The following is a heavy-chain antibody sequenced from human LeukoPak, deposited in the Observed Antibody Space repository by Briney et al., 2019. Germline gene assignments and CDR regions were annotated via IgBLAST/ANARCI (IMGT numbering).Heavy chain of an antibody. CDR3: TRGLASSGWGI. D-gene: IGHD6-19*01. CDR1: GFTFGDYA. V-gene: IGHV3-49*04. Sequence: GGSLRLSCTASGFTFGDYAMSWVRQAPGKGLEWVGFIRSKAYGGTTEYAASVKGRFTISRDDSKSIAYLQMNSLKTEDTAVYYCTRGLASSGWGIWGQGTLVTVSS. CDR2: IRSKAYGGTT. J-gene: IGHJ4*02.